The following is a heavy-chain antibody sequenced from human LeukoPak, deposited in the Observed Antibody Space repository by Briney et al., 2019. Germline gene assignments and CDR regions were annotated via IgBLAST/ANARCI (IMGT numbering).Heavy chain of an antibody. J-gene: IGHJ3*02. CDR3: AKDAFDI. CDR1: GFTFSSYG. V-gene: IGHV3-30*18. CDR2: ISYDGSNK. Sequence: GGSLGLSCAASGFTFSSYGMHWVRQAPGKGLEWVAVISYDGSNKYYADSVKGRFTISRDNSKNTLYLQMNSLRAEDTAVYYCAKDAFDIWGQGTMVTVSS.